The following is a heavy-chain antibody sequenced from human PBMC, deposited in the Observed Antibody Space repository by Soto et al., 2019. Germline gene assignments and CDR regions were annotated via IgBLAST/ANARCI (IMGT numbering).Heavy chain of an antibody. CDR3: VKHKDRTCFDP. V-gene: IGHV4-39*01. J-gene: IGHJ5*02. Sequence: SETLSLTCTVYGGSFRSISSDWGWIRQPPGKGLEWIGSSYYSGRTYYNPSLKSRVTISVDTSKNHISLRLSSVTAADTAVYYCVKHKDRTCFDPWGQGTLVTVSS. CDR1: GGSFRSISSD. CDR2: SYYSGRT.